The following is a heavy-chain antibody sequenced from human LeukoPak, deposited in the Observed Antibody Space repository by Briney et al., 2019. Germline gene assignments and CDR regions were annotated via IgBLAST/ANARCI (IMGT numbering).Heavy chain of an antibody. D-gene: IGHD1-14*01. CDR3: AREGTGTTPFDY. CDR1: VYSFTGYY. Sequence: ASVKVSFKASVYSFTGYYMHWVRQAPGQGLEWMGWINPNSGGTNYAQKFQGRVTMTRDTSISTAYMELSRQRSDDTAVYYCAREGTGTTPFDYWGQGTLVTVSS. CDR2: INPNSGGT. J-gene: IGHJ4*02. V-gene: IGHV1-2*02.